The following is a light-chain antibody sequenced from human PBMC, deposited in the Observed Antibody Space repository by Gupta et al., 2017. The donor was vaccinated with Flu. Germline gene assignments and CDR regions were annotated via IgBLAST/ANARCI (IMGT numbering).Light chain of an antibody. Sequence: VTLWQSASSSSRSCKGIVYGNRSTYVQWFQQPPGQSPRRLNVLVTKRDSGVPDRRSGGESGADIPVNSSRVEAEDVGVYFCMKGAQRPLTFGQGTKLEIK. CDR2: LVT. CDR3: MKGAQRPLT. J-gene: IGKJ1*01. V-gene: IGKV2-30*01. CDR1: KGIVYGNRSTY.